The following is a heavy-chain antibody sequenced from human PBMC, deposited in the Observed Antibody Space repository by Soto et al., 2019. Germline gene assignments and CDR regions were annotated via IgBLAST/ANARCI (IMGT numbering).Heavy chain of an antibody. J-gene: IGHJ6*02. CDR3: ARAGRELPNEDYHYYGMDV. CDR1: GGSISSGDYY. V-gene: IGHV4-30-4*01. Sequence: PSETLSLTCTVSGGSISSGDYYWSWIRQPPGKGLEWIGYIYYSGSTYYNPSLKSRVTISVDTSKNQFSLKLSSVTAADTAVYYCARAGRELPNEDYHYYGMDVWGQGTTVTVSS. D-gene: IGHD1-26*01. CDR2: IYYSGST.